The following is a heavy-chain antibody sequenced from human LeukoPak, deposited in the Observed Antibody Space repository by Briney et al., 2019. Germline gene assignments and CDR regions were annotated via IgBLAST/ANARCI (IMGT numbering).Heavy chain of an antibody. CDR2: ITDIGSGT. Sequence: PLGSLRLSCSASGFTFSGYSMSWVRQAPGKGLEWVSFITDIGSGTYYADSVKGRFTISRDSSKNTPSLQMNRLRVEATGVYYCTTDRGRAEFHLFATWGKGPLVTVSS. CDR3: TTDRGRAEFHLFAT. V-gene: IGHV3-23*01. J-gene: IGHJ5*02. D-gene: IGHD3-10*01. CDR1: GFTFSGYS.